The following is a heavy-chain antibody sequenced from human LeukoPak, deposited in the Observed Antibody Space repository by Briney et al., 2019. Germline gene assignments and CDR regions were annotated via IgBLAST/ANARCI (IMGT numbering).Heavy chain of an antibody. CDR2: IIPILGIA. Sequence: SVKVSCKASGGTFSSYAISWVRQAPGQGLEWMGRIIPILGIANYAQKFRGRVTITADKSTSTAYMELSSLRSEDTAVYYCAREMATGFNGAFDIWGQGTMVTVSS. J-gene: IGHJ3*02. D-gene: IGHD5-24*01. CDR1: GGTFSSYA. V-gene: IGHV1-69*04. CDR3: AREMATGFNGAFDI.